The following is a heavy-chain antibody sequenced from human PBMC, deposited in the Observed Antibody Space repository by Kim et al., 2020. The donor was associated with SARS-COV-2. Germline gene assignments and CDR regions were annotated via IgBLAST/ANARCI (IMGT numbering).Heavy chain of an antibody. D-gene: IGHD2-15*01. CDR2: ISSSSSYI. J-gene: IGHJ4*02. CDR1: GFTFSSYS. Sequence: GGSLRLSCAASGFTFSSYSMNWVRQAPGKGLEWVSSISSSSSYIYYADSVKGRFTISRDNAKNSLYLQMNSLRAEDTAVYYCARDSARVVTEFDYWGQGTLVTVSS. V-gene: IGHV3-21*01. CDR3: ARDSARVVTEFDY.